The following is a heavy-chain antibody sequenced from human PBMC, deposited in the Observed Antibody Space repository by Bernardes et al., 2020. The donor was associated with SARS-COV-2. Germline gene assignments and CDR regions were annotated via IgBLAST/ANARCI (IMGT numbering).Heavy chain of an antibody. CDR2: MNSDGSKI. V-gene: IGHV3-74*01. Sequence: GGSLRLSCAASGFTFSTYWMHWVRQAPGKGLVWVSRMNSDGSKINYADSVKGRFTISRDNAKNTLYLQMNSLSAEDTAVYYCTRDWCSGGSCFYDWGQGTLVTVSS. CDR3: TRDWCSGGSCFYD. J-gene: IGHJ4*02. CDR1: GFTFSTYW. D-gene: IGHD2-15*01.